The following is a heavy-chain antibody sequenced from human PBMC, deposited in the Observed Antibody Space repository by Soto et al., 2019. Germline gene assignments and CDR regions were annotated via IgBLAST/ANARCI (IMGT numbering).Heavy chain of an antibody. CDR3: ARVSSGWWYFDY. V-gene: IGHV1-18*01. CDR2: ISAYNGNT. D-gene: IGHD6-19*01. J-gene: IGHJ4*02. CDR1: GYTFTSYD. Sequence: ASVKVSCKASGYTFTSYDINWVRQATGQGLEWMGWISAYNGNTNYAQKLQGRVTMTTDTSTSTAYMELRSLRSDDTAVYYCARVSSGWWYFDYWGQGTLVTVSS.